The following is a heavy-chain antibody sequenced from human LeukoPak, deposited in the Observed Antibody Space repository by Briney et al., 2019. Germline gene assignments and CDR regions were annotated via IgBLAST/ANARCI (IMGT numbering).Heavy chain of an antibody. V-gene: IGHV4-34*01. D-gene: IGHD6-19*01. CDR3: ARLRRGKVAGTMDV. Sequence: SETLSLTCAVYGGSFSGYYWSWIRHPPGKGLEWIGEINHSGSTNYNPSLKSRVTISVDTSKNQFSLKLSSVTAADTAVYYCARLRRGKVAGTMDVWGKGTTVTVSS. CDR1: GGSFSGYY. CDR2: INHSGST. J-gene: IGHJ6*04.